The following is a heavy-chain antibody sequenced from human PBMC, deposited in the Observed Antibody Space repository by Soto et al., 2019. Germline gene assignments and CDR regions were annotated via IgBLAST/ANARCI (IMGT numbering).Heavy chain of an antibody. CDR1: GGSVSSGSYY. D-gene: IGHD2-2*02. J-gene: IGHJ5*02. CDR3: ARLYHWFDP. CDR2: IYYSGST. V-gene: IGHV4-61*01. Sequence: SETLSLTCTVSGGSVSSGSYYWSWIRQPPGKGLEWIGYIYYSGSTNYNPSLKSRVTISVDTSKNQFSLKLSSVTAADTAVYYCARLYHWFDPWGQGTLVTVSS.